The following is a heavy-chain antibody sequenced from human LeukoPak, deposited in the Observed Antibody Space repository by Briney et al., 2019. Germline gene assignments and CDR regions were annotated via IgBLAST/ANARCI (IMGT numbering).Heavy chain of an antibody. J-gene: IGHJ6*02. CDR1: VGTFSSYA. V-gene: IGHV1-69*04. D-gene: IGHD6-19*01. CDR3: ARDGYSSGWESYYYYGMDV. CDR2: IIPILGIA. Sequence: SVKLSRKASVGTFSSYAISWVRQAPGPGLEWMGRIIPILGIANYAQKFQGRVTITADKSTSTAYMELSSLRSEDTAVYYCARDGYSSGWESYYYYGMDVWGQGTTVTVSS.